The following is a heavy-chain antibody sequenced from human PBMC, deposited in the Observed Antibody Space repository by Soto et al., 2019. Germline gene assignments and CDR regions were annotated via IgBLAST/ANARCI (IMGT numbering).Heavy chain of an antibody. D-gene: IGHD1-1*01. CDR1: GGSITNGPYY. V-gene: IGHV4-31*03. J-gene: IGHJ5*02. CDR3: ARGVPAAPLSGSSWFDP. CDR2: VYRGDNT. Sequence: QVQLKESGPGLVKPSQTLSLTCSVSGGSITNGPYYWTWIRQHPGKGLEWIGYVYRGDNTNYNPSRKSRVTTSGDASKHQSSPRLTSVAAADPAVYDCARGVPAAPLSGSSWFDPWGQGTMVTVSS.